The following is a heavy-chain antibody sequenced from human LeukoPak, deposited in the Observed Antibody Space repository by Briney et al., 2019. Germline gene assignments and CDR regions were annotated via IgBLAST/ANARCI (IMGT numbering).Heavy chain of an antibody. D-gene: IGHD3-3*01. Sequence: PGGSLRLSCAASGFTFSSYGMHWVRQAPGKGLEWVAVISYDGSNKYYADSVKGRFTISRDNSKNTLYPQMNSLRAEDTAVYYCAIPEGYYDFWSGYQGFDYGMDVWGQGTTVTVSS. V-gene: IGHV3-30*03. CDR3: AIPEGYYDFWSGYQGFDYGMDV. CDR1: GFTFSSYG. CDR2: ISYDGSNK. J-gene: IGHJ6*02.